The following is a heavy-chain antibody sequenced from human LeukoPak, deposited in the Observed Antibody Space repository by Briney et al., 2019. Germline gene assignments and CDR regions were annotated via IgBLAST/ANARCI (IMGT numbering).Heavy chain of an antibody. CDR3: ARVGNGHFDY. V-gene: IGHV4-59*01. CDR2: VYDSCNT. CDR1: GGAISTYY. D-gene: IGHD2-8*01. J-gene: IGHJ4*02. Sequence: KPSETLSLTCIVAGGAISTYYWSWIRQPPGKRLEWIGYVYDSCNTKYNPSLKSRVTISIDTSKNQSSLKLSSVTAADTAVYYCARVGNGHFDYWGQGTLVTVSS.